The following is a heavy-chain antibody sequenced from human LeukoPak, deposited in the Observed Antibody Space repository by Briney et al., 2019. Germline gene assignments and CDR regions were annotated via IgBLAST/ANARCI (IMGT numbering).Heavy chain of an antibody. CDR2: VNPNSGGT. J-gene: IGHJ5*02. D-gene: IGHD3-10*01. CDR3: ARALDYYGSGSYYWFDP. Sequence: ASVKVSCKASGYTFTGYHMHWVRQPPGQGLEWMGWVNPNSGGTNYAQKFQDRVTMTRDTSISPAYMELSRLRSDDTAVYYCARALDYYGSGSYYWFDPWGQGTLVTVSS. V-gene: IGHV1-2*02. CDR1: GYTFTGYH.